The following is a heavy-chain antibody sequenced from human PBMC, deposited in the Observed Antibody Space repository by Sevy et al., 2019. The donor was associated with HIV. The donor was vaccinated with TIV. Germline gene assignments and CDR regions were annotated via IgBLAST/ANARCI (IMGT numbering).Heavy chain of an antibody. CDR2: IIPIFGTA. J-gene: IGHJ4*02. V-gene: IGHV1-69*13. CDR3: ARHTATGSGSYDFDY. D-gene: IGHD1-26*01. Sequence: ASVKVSCKASGGTFSSYAISWVRQAPGQGLEWMGGIIPIFGTANYAQKFQGRVTITADESTSTAYMEPSSLRSEDTAVYYCARHTATGSGSYDFDYWGQGTLVTVSS. CDR1: GGTFSSYA.